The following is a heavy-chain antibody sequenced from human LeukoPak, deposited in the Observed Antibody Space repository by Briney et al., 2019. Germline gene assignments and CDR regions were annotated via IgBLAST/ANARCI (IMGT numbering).Heavy chain of an antibody. CDR1: GGTFSSYA. CDR3: ARGDGSFGEFYFDY. D-gene: IGHD3-10*01. Sequence: SVTVSFTASGGTFSSYAISWVRQAPGQVLEWMGGIIPIFGTANYAQKFQGRVTITADESTSTAYMELSSLRSEDTAVYYCARGDGSFGEFYFDYWGQGTLVTVSS. V-gene: IGHV1-69*13. J-gene: IGHJ4*02. CDR2: IIPIFGTA.